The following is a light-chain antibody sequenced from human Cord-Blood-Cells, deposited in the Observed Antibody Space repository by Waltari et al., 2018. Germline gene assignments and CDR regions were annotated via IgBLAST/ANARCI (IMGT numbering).Light chain of an antibody. J-gene: IGKJ3*01. CDR2: DAS. Sequence: DIQRTKSPSSLSASVGDRVRITCQVSQDISKYLNWYQQKPGKAPQLLIYDASNLETGVPSRFSGSGSGTDFTFTISSLQPEDIATYYCQQYDNLPLTFGPGTKVDIK. CDR1: QDISKY. CDR3: QQYDNLPLT. V-gene: IGKV1-33*01.